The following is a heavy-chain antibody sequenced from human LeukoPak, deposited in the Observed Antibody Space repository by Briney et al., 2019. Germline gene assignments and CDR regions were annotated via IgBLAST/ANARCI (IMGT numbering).Heavy chain of an antibody. CDR2: IYYSGST. Sequence: PSETLSLTCAVSGGSISSNSYYWGWIRQPPGKGLEWIGSIYYSGSTYYNPSLKSRVTMSVDTSKNQFSLKLSSVTAADTAVYYCARETPRAVTDYWGQGTLVTVSS. D-gene: IGHD1-26*01. CDR3: ARETPRAVTDY. V-gene: IGHV4-39*07. CDR1: GGSISSNSYY. J-gene: IGHJ4*02.